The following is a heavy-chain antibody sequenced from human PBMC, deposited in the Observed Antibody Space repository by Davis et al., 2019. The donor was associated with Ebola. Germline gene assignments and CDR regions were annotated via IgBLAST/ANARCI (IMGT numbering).Heavy chain of an antibody. CDR2: IKSKTDGGTT. Sequence: GGSLRLSCAASGFTFSNAWMNWVRQAPGKGLEWVGRIKSKTDGGTTDYAAPVKGRFTISRDDSKNTLYLQMNSLKTEDTAVYYCARVEWLRSVGMAKYYYYYGMDVWGQGTTVTVSS. CDR1: GFTFSNAW. V-gene: IGHV3-15*07. CDR3: ARVEWLRSVGMAKYYYYYGMDV. J-gene: IGHJ6*02. D-gene: IGHD5-12*01.